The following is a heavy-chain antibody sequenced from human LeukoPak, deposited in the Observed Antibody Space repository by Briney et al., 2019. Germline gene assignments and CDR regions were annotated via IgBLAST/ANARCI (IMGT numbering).Heavy chain of an antibody. D-gene: IGHD5-24*01. Sequence: ASVKVSCKASGYTFTNYYIHWVRQAPGQGLEWMGLINPGGDNTDYAQNFQGRVTMTRDMSTSTVYMELSSLRSEDTAVYYCAREGGGYNFVYWGQGTLVTVSS. CDR3: AREGGGYNFVY. CDR1: GYTFTNYY. V-gene: IGHV1-46*01. CDR2: INPGGDNT. J-gene: IGHJ4*02.